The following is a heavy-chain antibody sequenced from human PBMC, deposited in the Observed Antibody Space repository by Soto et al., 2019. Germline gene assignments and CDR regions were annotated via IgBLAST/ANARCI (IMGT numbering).Heavy chain of an antibody. CDR1: GFTFSSYG. D-gene: IGHD3-10*01. V-gene: IGHV3-33*01. CDR2: IWYDGSNK. J-gene: IGHJ4*02. Sequence: QVQLVESGGGVVQPGRSLRLSCAASGFTFSSYGMHWVRQAPGKGLEWVAVIWYDGSNKYYADSVKGRFTISRDNSKNTLYLQMNSLRAEDTAVYYCAREGWFGEKYYFDYWGQGTLVTVSS. CDR3: AREGWFGEKYYFDY.